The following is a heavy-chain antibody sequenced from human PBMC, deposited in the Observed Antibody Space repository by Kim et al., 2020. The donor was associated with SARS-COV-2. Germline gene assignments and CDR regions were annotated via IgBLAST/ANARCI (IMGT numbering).Heavy chain of an antibody. CDR3: ARDVGSGSYYLYYVDY. CDR2: ISGSGGGK. CDR1: GFTFSSYA. D-gene: IGHD3-10*01. V-gene: IGHV3-23*01. J-gene: IGHJ4*02. Sequence: GGSLRLSCAASGFTFSSYAMSWVRQVPGKGLEWVSAISGSGGGKYYADSVKGRFTISRDNSKNTLHLQMNSLRAEDTAVYYCARDVGSGSYYLYYVDYWRQATKVAVSS.